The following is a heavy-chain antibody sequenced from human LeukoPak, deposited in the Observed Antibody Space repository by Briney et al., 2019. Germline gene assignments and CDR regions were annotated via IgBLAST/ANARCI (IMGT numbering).Heavy chain of an antibody. V-gene: IGHV3-23*01. CDR3: AKGSSTVMIVVVRYYFDY. J-gene: IGHJ4*02. CDR1: GFTFSSYA. CDR2: ISGSGGST. D-gene: IGHD3-22*01. Sequence: GGTLRLSCAASGFTFSSYAMSWVRQAPGKGLEWVSAISGSGGSTYYADSVKGRFTISRDNSKNTLYLQMNSLRAEDTAVYYCAKGSSTVMIVVVRYYFDYWGQGTLVTVSS.